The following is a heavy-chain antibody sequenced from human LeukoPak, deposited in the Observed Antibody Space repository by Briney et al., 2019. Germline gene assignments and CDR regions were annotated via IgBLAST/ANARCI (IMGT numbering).Heavy chain of an antibody. CDR3: AKDNRRHYTSGPNPDSLH. V-gene: IGHV3-9*01. D-gene: IGHD6-19*01. CDR2: ISWNSGSI. J-gene: IGHJ4*02. CDR1: GFTFSSYA. Sequence: SLRLSCAASGFTFSSYAVSWVRQAPGKGLEWVSGISWNSGSIDYADSVKGRFTISRDNAKNSLYLQMNSLRVEDTAFYYCAKDNRRHYTSGPNPDSLHWGQGALVTVSS.